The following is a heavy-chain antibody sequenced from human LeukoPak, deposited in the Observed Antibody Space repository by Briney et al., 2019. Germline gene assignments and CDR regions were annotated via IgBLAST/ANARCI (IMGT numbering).Heavy chain of an antibody. CDR1: GFTFGDYA. CDR3: TTDYLQG. CDR2: IKSKTDGGTT. J-gene: IGHJ4*02. D-gene: IGHD2/OR15-2a*01. Sequence: GGSLRLSCTASGFTFGDYAMTWVRQAPGKGLEWVGRIKSKTDGGTTDYAAPVKGRFTILRDDSKNTLYLQMNSLKTEDTAVYYCTTDYLQGWGQGTLVTVSS. V-gene: IGHV3-15*01.